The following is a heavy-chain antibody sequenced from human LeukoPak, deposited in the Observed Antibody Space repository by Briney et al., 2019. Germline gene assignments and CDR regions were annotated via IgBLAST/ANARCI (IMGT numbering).Heavy chain of an antibody. CDR2: IYHSGST. V-gene: IGHV4-4*02. Sequence: SGTLSLTCAVSGGSISSSNWWSWVRQPRGKGLEWIGEIYHSGSTNYNPSLKSRVTISVDKSRNQFSLKLSSVTAADTAVYYCARLHYGGNYGYYYYYMDVWGKGTTVTISS. CDR3: ARLHYGGNYGYYYYYMDV. D-gene: IGHD4-23*01. J-gene: IGHJ6*03. CDR1: GGSISSSNW.